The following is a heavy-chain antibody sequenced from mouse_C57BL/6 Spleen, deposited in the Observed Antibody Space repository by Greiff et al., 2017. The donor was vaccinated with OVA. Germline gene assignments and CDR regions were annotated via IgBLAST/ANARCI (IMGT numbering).Heavy chain of an antibody. CDR3: ARSTTVVASDY. Sequence: QVQLQQPGAELVRPGSSVKLSCKASGYTFTSYWMDWVNQRPGQGLEWIGNIYPSDSETHYNHKFKDKATLTVDKTSNTTYMQLSSRTSEDSAVYYCARSTTVVASDYWGQGTTLTSSS. D-gene: IGHD1-1*01. CDR1: GYTFTSYW. J-gene: IGHJ2*01. CDR2: IYPSDSET. V-gene: IGHV1-61*01.